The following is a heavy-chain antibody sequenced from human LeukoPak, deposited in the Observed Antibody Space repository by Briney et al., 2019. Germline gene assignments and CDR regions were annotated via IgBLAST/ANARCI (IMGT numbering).Heavy chain of an antibody. D-gene: IGHD3-3*01. CDR1: GGSFSGYY. J-gene: IGHJ6*02. Sequence: SETLSLTCAVYGGSFSGYYWSWIRQPPGKGLEWIGEINHSGSTNYNPSLKSRVTISVDTSKNQFSLKLSSVTAADTAVYYCARGARYDFWSGYSNYYYYGMGVWGQGTTVTVSS. CDR3: ARGARYDFWSGYSNYYYYGMGV. CDR2: INHSGST. V-gene: IGHV4-34*01.